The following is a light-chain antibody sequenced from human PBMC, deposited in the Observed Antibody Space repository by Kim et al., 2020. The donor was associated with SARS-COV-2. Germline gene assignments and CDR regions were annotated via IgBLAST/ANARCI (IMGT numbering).Light chain of an antibody. V-gene: IGLV3-21*04. CDR3: QVWDTSDHWV. J-gene: IGLJ3*02. Sequence: VAPGKAARITCGGNNIGSKSVHWYQEKPGQAPILVIYYDSDRPSGIPERFSGSTSGNTATLTISRVEAGDEADYYCQVWDTSDHWVFGGGTQLTVL. CDR2: YDS. CDR1: NIGSKS.